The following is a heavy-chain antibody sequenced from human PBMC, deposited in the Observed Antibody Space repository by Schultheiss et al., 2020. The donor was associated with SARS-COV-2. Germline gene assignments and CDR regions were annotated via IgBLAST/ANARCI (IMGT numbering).Heavy chain of an antibody. D-gene: IGHD3/OR15-3a*01. V-gene: IGHV3-30*01. CDR1: GFTFSSYA. CDR2: IAYDGSDK. Sequence: GGSLRLSCAASGFTFSSYAMHWVRQAPGKGLEWVSVIAYDGSDKYYADSVKGRFTISRDNSKNTLYLQMNSLRAEDTAVYYCARDNEGGSPWYCSSGTLDWHSSPLYYWGQGTMVTVSS. CDR3: ARDNEGGSPWYCSSGTLDWHSSPLYY. J-gene: IGHJ4*02.